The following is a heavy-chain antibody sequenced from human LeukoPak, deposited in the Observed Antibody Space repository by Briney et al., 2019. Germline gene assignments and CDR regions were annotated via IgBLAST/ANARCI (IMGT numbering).Heavy chain of an antibody. CDR3: ATYSHWVAGDV. J-gene: IGHJ6*02. D-gene: IGHD3-16*01. CDR2: MNQDGSEK. Sequence: GGSLRLSCAASGFTFSDYYMSWIRQAPGKGLEWVANMNQDGSEKDYVDSVKGRFTITRDNARKSLYLQMSSLRVEDTAVYYCATYSHWVAGDVWGQGTTVTVSS. CDR1: GFTFSDYY. V-gene: IGHV3-7*01.